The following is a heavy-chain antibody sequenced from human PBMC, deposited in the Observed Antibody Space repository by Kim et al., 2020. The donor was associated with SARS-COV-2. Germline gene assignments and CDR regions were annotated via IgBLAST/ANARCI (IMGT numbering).Heavy chain of an antibody. D-gene: IGHD3-10*01. V-gene: IGHV3-23*01. CDR3: AKDKGSFTMIWGVVTTTIFNYYNLDV. J-gene: IGHJ6*02. CDR2: ISGSGGSK. Sequence: GGSLRLSCVASGFNFNNYAINWVRQAPGKGLQWVAHISGSGGSKYYADSVWGRFSISRDNSRDTVSLEMTNLRAEDTAVYYCAKDKGSFTMIWGVVTTTIFNYYNLDVWGQGTTVTVSS. CDR1: GFNFNNYA.